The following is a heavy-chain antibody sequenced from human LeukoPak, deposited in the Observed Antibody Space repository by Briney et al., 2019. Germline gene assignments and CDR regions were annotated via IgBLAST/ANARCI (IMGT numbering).Heavy chain of an antibody. V-gene: IGHV1-2*02. CDR2: INPNSDDS. CDR3: ARVSDKSYYGSGSNFDY. Sequence: ASVRVSCKASGYTFTGYYMHWVRQAPGQGLEWMGWINPNSDDSNYAQKFQGRVTLTRDTSISTAYMELSRLRSDDTAVYYCARVSDKSYYGSGSNFDYWGQGTLVTVSS. J-gene: IGHJ4*02. D-gene: IGHD3-10*01. CDR1: GYTFTGYY.